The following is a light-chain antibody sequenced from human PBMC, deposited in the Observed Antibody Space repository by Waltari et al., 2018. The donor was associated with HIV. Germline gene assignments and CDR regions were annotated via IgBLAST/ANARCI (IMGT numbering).Light chain of an antibody. J-gene: IGKJ1*01. Sequence: EIVLTQSPGTLSLSPGERATLSCRASQSVSKNYLAWYQQKSGQAPRLLIYDASNRATGIPARFSGSGSGTDFTLTISSLEPEDFAVYYCQQRSNWPPWTFGQGTKVEIK. V-gene: IGKV3-11*01. CDR1: QSVSKNY. CDR2: DAS. CDR3: QQRSNWPPWT.